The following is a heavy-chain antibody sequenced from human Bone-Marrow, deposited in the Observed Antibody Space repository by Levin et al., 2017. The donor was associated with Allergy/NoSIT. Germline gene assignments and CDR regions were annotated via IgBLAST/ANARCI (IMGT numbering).Heavy chain of an antibody. D-gene: IGHD2-15*01. J-gene: IGHJ4*02. Sequence: GESLKISCAASDFTVSSNYMSWGRQAPGKGLEWLSIIYPDGSTYNADSVMGRFTISRDNSKNTVYLQMNSLRAEDTAVYYCARNGREAAGKYYFDYWGQGTLVTVSS. CDR2: IYPDGST. V-gene: IGHV3-66*01. CDR3: ARNGREAAGKYYFDY. CDR1: DFTVSSNY.